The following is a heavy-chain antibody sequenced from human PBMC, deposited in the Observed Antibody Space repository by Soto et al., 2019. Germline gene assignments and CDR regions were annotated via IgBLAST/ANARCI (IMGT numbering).Heavy chain of an antibody. Sequence: PGESLKISCAASGVRFSSYALSWVRQAPGKGLEWLSVISGSGATTFSADSVKGRFTFSKDSSMNSFYLQMDSLKVDDTAVYYCATLAMAGDTVYYFNGLDVWGQGTTVTVSS. D-gene: IGHD3-3*02. CDR2: ISGSGATT. CDR1: GVRFSSYA. J-gene: IGHJ6*02. V-gene: IGHV3-23*01. CDR3: ATLAMAGDTVYYFNGLDV.